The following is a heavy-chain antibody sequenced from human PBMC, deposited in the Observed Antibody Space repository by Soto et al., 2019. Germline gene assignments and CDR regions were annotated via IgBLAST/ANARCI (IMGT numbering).Heavy chain of an antibody. V-gene: IGHV3-23*01. CDR2: ISGSGGST. CDR1: GFTFSSYA. J-gene: IGHJ4*02. D-gene: IGHD6-19*01. CDR3: GRDSGWRDY. Sequence: PGGSLRLSCAASGFTFSSYAMSWVRQDPGKGQEWVSAISGSGGSTYYADSVKGRFTISIDNSKNTLYLQMNSLRAEDTAVYYCGRDSGWRDYWGQGTLVTVLL.